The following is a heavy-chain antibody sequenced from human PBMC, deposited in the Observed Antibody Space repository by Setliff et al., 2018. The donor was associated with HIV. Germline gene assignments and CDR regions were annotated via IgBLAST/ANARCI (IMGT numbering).Heavy chain of an antibody. Sequence: GASVKVSCKASGYTLSTYALYWVRQAPGQRLEWMGWINAGNGKTRYSQKFQGRVTITRDTSTSTVYMELSSLRSEGTAVYYCARAGGLAVAFDYWGQGTLVTVSS. CDR1: GYTLSTYA. J-gene: IGHJ4*02. D-gene: IGHD6-19*01. V-gene: IGHV1-3*01. CDR3: ARAGGLAVAFDY. CDR2: INAGNGKT.